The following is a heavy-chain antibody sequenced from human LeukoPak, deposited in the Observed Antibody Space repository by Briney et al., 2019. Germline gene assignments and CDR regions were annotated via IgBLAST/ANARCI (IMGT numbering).Heavy chain of an antibody. CDR2: ISSSSSYI. CDR3: ANQLRYSYGYDY. CDR1: GFTFSSYS. J-gene: IGHJ4*02. V-gene: IGHV3-21*01. Sequence: GSLRLSCXASGFTFSSYSMNWVRQAPGKGLEWVSSISSSSSYIYYADSVKGRFTISRDNAKNSLYLQMNSLRAEDTAVYYCANQLRYSYGYDYWGQGTLATVSS. D-gene: IGHD5-18*01.